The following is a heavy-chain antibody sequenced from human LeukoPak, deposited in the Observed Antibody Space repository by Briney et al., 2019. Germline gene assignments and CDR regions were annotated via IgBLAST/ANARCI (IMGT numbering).Heavy chain of an antibody. J-gene: IGHJ4*02. Sequence: PGGSLRLSCAASGFTFSSYGMHWVHQAPGKGLEWVAVISYDGSNKYYADSVKGRFTISRDNSKNTLYLQMNSLRAEDTAVYYCAKDPSSGSYVQYFDYWGQGTLVTVSS. CDR1: GFTFSSYG. CDR3: AKDPSSGSYVQYFDY. D-gene: IGHD1-26*01. CDR2: ISYDGSNK. V-gene: IGHV3-30*18.